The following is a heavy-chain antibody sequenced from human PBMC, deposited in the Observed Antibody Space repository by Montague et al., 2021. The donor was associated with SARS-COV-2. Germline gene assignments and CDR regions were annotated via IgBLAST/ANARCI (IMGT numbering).Heavy chain of an antibody. CDR1: GFTFSSYA. CDR3: AKEPKPVGNSFGYTFFES. J-gene: IGHJ4*02. CDR2: VSYNVRNT. Sequence: SLRLSCAASGFTFSSYAIHWVRQAPGKGPEWVAVVSYNVRNTEXXXSXXXRAXISRDNSKSTIYLEVSSLPTDDTAVYFCAKEPKPVGNSFGYTFFESWGQGVLVTVSS. D-gene: IGHD5-24*01. V-gene: IGHV3-30*18.